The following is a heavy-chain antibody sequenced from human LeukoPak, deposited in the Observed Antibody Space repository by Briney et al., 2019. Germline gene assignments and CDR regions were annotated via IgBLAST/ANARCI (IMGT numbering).Heavy chain of an antibody. V-gene: IGHV3-74*01. CDR3: ATSARTYIGSSLDY. Sequence: GGSLRLSCAASGFTFSTYWMHWVRQDPGKGLVWVSRISSDASITSCANPVKGRFTISRDNAKNTLYLQMNSLRAEDTALYYCATSARTYIGSSLDYWGQGTLVTVSS. CDR1: GFTFSTYW. CDR2: ISSDASIT. D-gene: IGHD2-15*01. J-gene: IGHJ4*02.